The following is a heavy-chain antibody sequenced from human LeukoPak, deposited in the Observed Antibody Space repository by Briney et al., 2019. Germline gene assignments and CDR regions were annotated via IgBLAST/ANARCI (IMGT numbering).Heavy chain of an antibody. CDR3: ARVLRLERPYYYYYMDV. Sequence: GGSLRLSCTASGFNFSTYWMTWVRQVPGKGLEWVANIKEDGSEIYYVDAVKGRFSISRDNAKNSLYLQMNSLRAEDTALYHCARVLRLERPYYYYYMDVWGKGTTVTISS. J-gene: IGHJ6*03. D-gene: IGHD1-1*01. CDR1: GFNFSTYW. CDR2: IKEDGSEI. V-gene: IGHV3-7*03.